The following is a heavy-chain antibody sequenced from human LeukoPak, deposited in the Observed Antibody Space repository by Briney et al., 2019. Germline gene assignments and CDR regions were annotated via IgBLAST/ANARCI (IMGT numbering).Heavy chain of an antibody. CDR1: GFSLSTSGMC. CDR2: IDWDDDK. V-gene: IGHV2-70*11. CDR3: ARCTSSWYLDY. J-gene: IGHJ4*02. Sequence: ESAPTLVNPTETIILTCTFSGFSLSTSGMCVSWIRQPPGKALEWLARIDWDDDKYYSTSLKTRLTISKDPFKGQVVLTMTNMDPVDTATYYCARCTSSWYLDYWGQGTLVTVSS. D-gene: IGHD6-13*01.